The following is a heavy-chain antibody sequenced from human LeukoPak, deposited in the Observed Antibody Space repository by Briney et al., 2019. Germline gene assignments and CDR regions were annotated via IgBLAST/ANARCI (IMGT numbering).Heavy chain of an antibody. V-gene: IGHV3-15*01. CDR2: IKSKGDGKKT. CDR1: GFTFDHYA. D-gene: IGHD3-10*01. Sequence: PGGSLRLSCAASGFTFDHYAMSWVRQAPGKGLEWVGRIKSKGDGKKTDHAAPGKGRFTMARDDSKATLYLQMNSRKAVDTAVYYCTTDLGRTIIRGVIVYWGQGALVTVSS. CDR3: TTDLGRTIIRGVIVY. J-gene: IGHJ4*02.